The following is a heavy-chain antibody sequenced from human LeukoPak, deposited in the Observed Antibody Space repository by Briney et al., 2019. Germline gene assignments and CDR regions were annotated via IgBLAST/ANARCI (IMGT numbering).Heavy chain of an antibody. CDR3: ARSLYCSSTSCYENGNWFDP. CDR1: GGSFSGYY. D-gene: IGHD2-2*01. J-gene: IGHJ5*02. V-gene: IGHV4-34*01. Sequence: SETLSLTCAVYGGSFSGYYWSWIRQPPGKGLEGIGEINHSGSTNYNPSLKSRVTISVDTSKNQFSLKLSSVTAADTAVYYCARSLYCSSTSCYENGNWFDPWGQGTLVTVSS. CDR2: INHSGST.